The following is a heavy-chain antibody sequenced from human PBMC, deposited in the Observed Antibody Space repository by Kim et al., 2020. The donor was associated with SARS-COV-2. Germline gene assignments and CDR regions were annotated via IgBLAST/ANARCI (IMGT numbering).Heavy chain of an antibody. Sequence: ASVKVSCKASGYTFTSYDINWVRQATGQGLEWMGWMNPNNGNTGYAQKFQGRVTMTRNTSISTAYMELSSLRSEDTAVYYCARGTWDYYDSSGYRTYYFDYWGQGTLVTVSS. D-gene: IGHD3-22*01. CDR2: MNPNNGNT. CDR1: GYTFTSYD. J-gene: IGHJ4*02. CDR3: ARGTWDYYDSSGYRTYYFDY. V-gene: IGHV1-8*01.